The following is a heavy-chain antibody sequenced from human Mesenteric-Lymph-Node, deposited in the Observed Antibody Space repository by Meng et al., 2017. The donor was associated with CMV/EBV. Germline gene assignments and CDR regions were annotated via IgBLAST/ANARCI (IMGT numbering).Heavy chain of an antibody. D-gene: IGHD2-2*01. CDR1: GFIFSNYR. Sequence: GESLKISCAASGFIFSNYRMNWVRQAPGTGLEWVSSISSSGSNTYYADSVKGRFTISRDNAKNSLYLQMDSLRAEDTAVYYCARDGPPIVVVPAAIRGYFDYWGQGTLVTVSS. CDR2: ISSSGSNT. J-gene: IGHJ4*02. V-gene: IGHV3-21*01. CDR3: ARDGPPIVVVPAAIRGYFDY.